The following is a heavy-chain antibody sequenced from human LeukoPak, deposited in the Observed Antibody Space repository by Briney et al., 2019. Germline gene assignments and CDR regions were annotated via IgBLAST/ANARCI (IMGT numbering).Heavy chain of an antibody. CDR2: INPSGGST. D-gene: IGHD3-10*01. CDR3: ATDLLSYYYGSGSYRRFDY. Sequence: ASVKVSCKASGYTFTSYYMHWVRQAPGQGLEWMGIINPSGGSTSYAQKFQGRVTMTRDTSTSAVYMELSSLRSEDTAVYYCATDLLSYYYGSGSYRRFDYWGQGTLVTVSS. V-gene: IGHV1-46*01. J-gene: IGHJ4*02. CDR1: GYTFTSYY.